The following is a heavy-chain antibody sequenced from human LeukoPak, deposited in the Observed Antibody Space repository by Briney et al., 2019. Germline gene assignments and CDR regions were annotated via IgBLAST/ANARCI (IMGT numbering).Heavy chain of an antibody. V-gene: IGHV3-66*01. CDR3: ARETPRGGRYYFDY. CDR1: GFTVSGNY. D-gene: IGHD3-10*01. Sequence: GGSLRLSCAASGFTVSGNYMSWVRQAPGKGLEWVSVIYSGGATYYADSVKGRFTISRDNAKNTLYLQMNSLRAEDTALYYCARETPRGGRYYFDYWGQGALVTVSS. CDR2: IYSGGAT. J-gene: IGHJ4*02.